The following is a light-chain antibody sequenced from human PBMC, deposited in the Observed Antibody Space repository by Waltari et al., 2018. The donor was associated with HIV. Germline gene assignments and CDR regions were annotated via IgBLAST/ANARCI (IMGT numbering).Light chain of an antibody. V-gene: IGLV1-47*01. J-gene: IGLJ3*02. CDR2: RNN. CDR1: GSNIRSNS. Sequence: QSILTQPPSTSGTPGQRVTISCSGSGSNIRSNSVSWYHLLLGTAPKLLIYRNNQRPSGVPDRFSGSKSATSASLAIGGLRSEDEADYYCAAWDDSLSGPVFGGGTKLTVL. CDR3: AAWDDSLSGPV.